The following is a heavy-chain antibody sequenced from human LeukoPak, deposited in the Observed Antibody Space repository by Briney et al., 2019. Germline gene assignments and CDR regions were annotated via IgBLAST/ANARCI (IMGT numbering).Heavy chain of an antibody. CDR1: GGSISSYY. D-gene: IGHD3-9*01. CDR3: ARGGPPFGYDILTGYYSGNAFDI. J-gene: IGHJ3*02. V-gene: IGHV4-59*01. CDR2: IYYSGST. Sequence: SETLSLTWTVSGGSISSYYWSWIRQPPGKGLEWIGYIYYSGSTNYNPSLKSRVTISVDTSKNQFSLKLSSVTAADTAVYYCARGGPPFGYDILTGYYSGNAFDIWGQGTMVTVSS.